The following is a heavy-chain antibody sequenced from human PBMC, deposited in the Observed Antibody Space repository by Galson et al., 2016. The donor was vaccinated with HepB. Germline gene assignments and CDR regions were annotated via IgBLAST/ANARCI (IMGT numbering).Heavy chain of an antibody. Sequence: SLRLSCAASGFTFSTYNMNWVRQATGKGLEWVSYISTSSSTIYYADSVKGRFTISRDNAKNSLYLQLNSLRDEDTAVYYCAREQNDSGDYEFYYGLDVWGQGTTVTVSS. D-gene: IGHD4-17*01. V-gene: IGHV3-48*02. CDR2: ISTSSSTI. J-gene: IGHJ6*02. CDR1: GFTFSTYN. CDR3: AREQNDSGDYEFYYGLDV.